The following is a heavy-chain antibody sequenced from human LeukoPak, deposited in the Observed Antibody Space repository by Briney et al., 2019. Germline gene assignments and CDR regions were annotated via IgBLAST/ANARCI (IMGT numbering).Heavy chain of an antibody. J-gene: IGHJ4*02. Sequence: GGSLRLSCAASGFTFDDYVMYWVRQAPEKGLEWISLISGDGGTTYHVDSVKGRLTISRDNSKNSLYLQMNSLGIEDTALYYCARRRGPRGYVDYWGQGTLVTVSS. V-gene: IGHV3-43*02. CDR1: GFTFDDYV. CDR2: ISGDGGTT. CDR3: ARRRGPRGYVDY. D-gene: IGHD3-16*01.